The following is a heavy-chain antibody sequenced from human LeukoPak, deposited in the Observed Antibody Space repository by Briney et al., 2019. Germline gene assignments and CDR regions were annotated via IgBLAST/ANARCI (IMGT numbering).Heavy chain of an antibody. CDR3: ARITYDFWSGYYMPDDP. Sequence: ASVKVSCKASGYTFTNYGISWVRQAPGQGLEWVGWISIYNGNTDYAQKLRGRVTMTTDTSKSTAYMELRSLRSDDTAVYYCARITYDFWSGYYMPDDPWGQGTLVTVSS. D-gene: IGHD3-3*01. CDR1: GYTFTNYG. CDR2: ISIYNGNT. J-gene: IGHJ5*02. V-gene: IGHV1-18*01.